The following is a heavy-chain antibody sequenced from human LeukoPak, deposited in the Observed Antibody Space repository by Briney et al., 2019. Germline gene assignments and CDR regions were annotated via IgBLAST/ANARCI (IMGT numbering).Heavy chain of an antibody. CDR1: GYTFTSYY. Sequence: ASVKVSCKASGYTFTSYYMHWVRQAPAQGLEWMGIINPSGGSTSYAQKFQGRVTMTRDTSTSTVYMELSSLRSEDTAVYYCVSPHCSGGSCPFDYWGQGTLVTVSS. D-gene: IGHD2-15*01. CDR2: INPSGGST. CDR3: VSPHCSGGSCPFDY. V-gene: IGHV1-46*01. J-gene: IGHJ4*02.